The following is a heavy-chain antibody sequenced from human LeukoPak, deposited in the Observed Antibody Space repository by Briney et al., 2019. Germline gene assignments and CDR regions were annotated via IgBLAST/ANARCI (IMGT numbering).Heavy chain of an antibody. J-gene: IGHJ4*02. CDR1: GFTFSTYW. Sequence: GGSLRLSCAASGFTFSTYWMYWVRQAPGKGLEWVDNIKQDGSHKYYVDSVKGRFTISRDNAKNSLYLQMNSLRVEDTAVYYCVREEGYWGQGTLVTVSS. V-gene: IGHV3-7*01. CDR3: VREEGY. CDR2: IKQDGSHK.